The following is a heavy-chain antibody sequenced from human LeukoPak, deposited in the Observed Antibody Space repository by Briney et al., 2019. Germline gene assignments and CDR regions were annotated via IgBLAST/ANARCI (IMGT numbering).Heavy chain of an antibody. CDR3: ARVDSTNWYEYRGYFDY. V-gene: IGHV4-59*01. CDR2: IYYSGST. D-gene: IGHD1-20*01. CDR1: GGSISTYY. J-gene: IGHJ4*02. Sequence: PSETLSLTCTVSGGSISTYYWSWIRQPPGKGLEWIGYIYYSGSTNYNPSLKSRVTISVETSKNQFSLKLSSVTAADTAVYYCARVDSTNWYEYRGYFDYWGQGTLVTVSS.